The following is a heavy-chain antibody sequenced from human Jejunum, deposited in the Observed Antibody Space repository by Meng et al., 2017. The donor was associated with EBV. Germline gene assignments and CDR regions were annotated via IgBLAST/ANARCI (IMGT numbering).Heavy chain of an antibody. CDR1: GSSMNERKYF. D-gene: IGHD2-8*02. Sequence: QRRESGPGLGEPSETLSPTCNVSGSSMNERKYFWAWIRQPPGKGLEWIGNTYSSANTYYNPSLKSRVTISVDTSKNQFSLKLISVTAADTTVYFCARRDCPGAVCLGPFDSWGQGILVTVSS. CDR3: ARRDCPGAVCLGPFDS. CDR2: TYSSANT. V-gene: IGHV4-39*01. J-gene: IGHJ4*02.